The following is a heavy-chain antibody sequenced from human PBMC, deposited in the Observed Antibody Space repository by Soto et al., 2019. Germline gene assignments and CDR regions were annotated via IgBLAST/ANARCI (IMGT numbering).Heavy chain of an antibody. J-gene: IGHJ6*03. CDR1: GWSFSGFY. V-gene: IGHV4-34*01. Sequence: SETLSLTCAVYGWSFSGFYWSWIRQPPGKGLGWIGGINHSGSTNYNPSLKSRVTISVDTSKNQFSLKLSSVTAADTAVYYCARGAGPDIVVVPAASSRDYYYYMDVWGKGTTVTVSS. CDR3: ARGAGPDIVVVPAASSRDYYYYMDV. D-gene: IGHD2-2*01. CDR2: INHSGST.